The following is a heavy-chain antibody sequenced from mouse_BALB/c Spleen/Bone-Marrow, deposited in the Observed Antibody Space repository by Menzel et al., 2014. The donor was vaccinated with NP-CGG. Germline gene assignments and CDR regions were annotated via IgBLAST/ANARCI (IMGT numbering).Heavy chain of an antibody. V-gene: IGHV7-1*02. Sequence: EVHLVESGGGLVQPGDSLRLSCATSGFTFSDCYMEWVRQPPGKRLEWTAASRNKAKYYTTEYSASVKGRFIVSRDTSQSVLYLQMNALRAEDTAIYYCARDVGYGNYFVYWGQGTLVTVSA. J-gene: IGHJ3*01. CDR2: SRNKAKYYTT. D-gene: IGHD2-10*02. CDR3: ARDVGYGNYFVY. CDR1: GFTFSDCY.